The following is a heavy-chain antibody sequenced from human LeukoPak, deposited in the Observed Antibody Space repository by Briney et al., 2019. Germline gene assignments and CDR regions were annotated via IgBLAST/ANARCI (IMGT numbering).Heavy chain of an antibody. CDR1: GFTSSSYW. J-gene: IGHJ6*03. CDR3: ARANYDILTGYYNDQILYYCYYMDV. D-gene: IGHD3-9*01. CDR2: INSDGSST. V-gene: IGHV3-74*01. Sequence: PGGSLRLSCAASGFTSSSYWMHWVRQAPGKGLVWVSRINSDGSSTSYADSVKGRFTISRDNAKNTLYLQMNSLRAEDTAVYYCARANYDILTGYYNDQILYYCYYMDVWGKGTTVTISS.